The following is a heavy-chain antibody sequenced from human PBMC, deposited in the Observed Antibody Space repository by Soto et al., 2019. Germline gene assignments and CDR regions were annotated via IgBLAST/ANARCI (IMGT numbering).Heavy chain of an antibody. CDR1: GFTVSSSI. D-gene: IGHD1-7*01. CDR3: ARDLRTTSRLFDS. V-gene: IGHV3-48*02. Sequence: PWGSLRLSCASSGFTVSSSIMTWVRQAPGQGLEWVSYISSSGDNMYYADSVKGRFTISRDNAENSLFLQMNSLRDEDTAVYYCARDLRTTSRLFDSWGQGTLVTVSS. CDR2: ISSSGDNM. J-gene: IGHJ4*02.